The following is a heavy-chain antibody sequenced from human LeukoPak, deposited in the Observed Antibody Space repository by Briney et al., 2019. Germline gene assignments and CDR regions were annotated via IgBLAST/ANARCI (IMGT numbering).Heavy chain of an antibody. V-gene: IGHV3-11*01. Sequence: GSLRLSCAASGFTFGDYYMTWIRQAPGKGLEWVSCISNSGNTIKEADSVKGRFTISRDNAQNSLFLQMKSLRAEDTAVYYCARYRVITNDYFDSWGQGTLVTVSS. D-gene: IGHD3-16*01. CDR2: ISNSGNTI. CDR1: GFTFGDYY. CDR3: ARYRVITNDYFDS. J-gene: IGHJ4*02.